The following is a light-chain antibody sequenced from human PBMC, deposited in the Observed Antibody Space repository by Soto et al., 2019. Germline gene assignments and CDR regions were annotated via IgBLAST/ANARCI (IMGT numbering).Light chain of an antibody. CDR2: GAS. J-gene: IGKJ5*01. CDR1: QDVGKW. CDR3: QQANSFPIT. Sequence: DIQMTQSPPSVSESVGDRVTITYRASQDVGKWLAWYQQKPGKAPALLIHGASSLQSGVPPRYSASVYGTDFTLTIRSLQPEEFATYYCQQANSFPITFGQVTRLEL. V-gene: IGKV1-12*01.